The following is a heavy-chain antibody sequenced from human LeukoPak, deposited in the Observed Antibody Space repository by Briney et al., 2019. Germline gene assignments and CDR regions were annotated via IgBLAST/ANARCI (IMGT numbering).Heavy chain of an antibody. CDR1: GGSTSSSSYY. Sequence: SETLSLTCTVSGGSTSSSSYYWGWIRQPPGKGLEWIGSIYYSGSTYYNPSLKSRVTISVDTSKNQFSLKLSSVTAADTAVYYCASLQFSTVFFDYWGQGTLVTVSS. CDR3: ASLQFSTVFFDY. D-gene: IGHD4-17*01. CDR2: IYYSGST. J-gene: IGHJ4*02. V-gene: IGHV4-39*01.